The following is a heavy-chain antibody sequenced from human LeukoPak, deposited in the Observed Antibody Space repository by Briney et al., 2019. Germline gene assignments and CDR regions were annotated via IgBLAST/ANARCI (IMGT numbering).Heavy chain of an antibody. CDR3: ARGVQN. CDR1: GDSISSSYYY. V-gene: IGHV4-39*01. D-gene: IGHD1-1*01. CDR2: IYYTGNT. J-gene: IGHJ4*02. Sequence: PSETLSLTCTVSGDSISSSYYYWGWIRQPPGRGLEWIASIYYTGNTYYNPSLKSRVTIYVAASKNQLSLKLSSVTAADTAVYYCARGVQNWGQGGMVAVSS.